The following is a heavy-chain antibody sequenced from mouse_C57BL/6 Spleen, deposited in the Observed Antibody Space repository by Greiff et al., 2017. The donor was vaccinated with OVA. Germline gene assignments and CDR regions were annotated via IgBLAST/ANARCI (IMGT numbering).Heavy chain of an antibody. Sequence: VQLQQPGAELVKPGASVKMSCKASGYYFTSYWITWVKQRPGQGLEWIGDIYPGSGSTNYNEKFKSKATLTVDTSSSTAYMQLSSLTSEDSAVYYCARSLYDGYPPFDYWGQGTTLTVSA. V-gene: IGHV1-55*01. CDR2: IYPGSGST. CDR3: ARSLYDGYPPFDY. D-gene: IGHD2-3*01. CDR1: GYYFTSYW. J-gene: IGHJ2*01.